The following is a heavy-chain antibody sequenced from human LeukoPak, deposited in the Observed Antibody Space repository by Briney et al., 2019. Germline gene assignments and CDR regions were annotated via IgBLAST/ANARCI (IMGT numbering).Heavy chain of an antibody. J-gene: IGHJ4*02. D-gene: IGHD1-26*01. CDR3: ARDLFSGSYYEDF. V-gene: IGHV3-7*01. Sequence: GESLRLSCAASGFTLSSYWMSWARQAPGKGLEWVANIDQDGSSKYYVDSVKGRFSISRDDAKNSLYLQMNSLRAEDTAVYYCARDLFSGSYYEDFWGQGTLVTVSS. CDR1: GFTLSSYW. CDR2: IDQDGSSK.